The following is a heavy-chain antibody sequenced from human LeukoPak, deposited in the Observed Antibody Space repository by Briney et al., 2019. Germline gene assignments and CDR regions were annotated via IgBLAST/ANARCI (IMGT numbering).Heavy chain of an antibody. J-gene: IGHJ4*02. V-gene: IGHV1-18*04. CDR1: GYTFTSYG. Sequence: GASVKVSCKASGYTFTSYGISWVGQAPGQGLEWMGWISVYNGNTNYAQKLQGRVTMTTDTSTSTAYMELRSLRSDDTAVYYCARGLYSSSWSHQYYFDYWGQGTLVTVSS. D-gene: IGHD6-13*01. CDR3: ARGLYSSSWSHQYYFDY. CDR2: ISVYNGNT.